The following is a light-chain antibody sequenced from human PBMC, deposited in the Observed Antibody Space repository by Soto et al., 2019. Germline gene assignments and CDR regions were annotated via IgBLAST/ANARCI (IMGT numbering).Light chain of an antibody. CDR1: QSVSSN. CDR2: GAS. J-gene: IGKJ3*01. V-gene: IGKV3-15*01. CDR3: QQYNNWPP. Sequence: VLTQSPATLSVSPGERATLSCRASQSVSSNLAWYQQKPGQAPRLLIYGASTRATGIPARFSGSGSGTEFTLTISSLQSEDFAVYYCQQYNNWPPFGPGTKVDIK.